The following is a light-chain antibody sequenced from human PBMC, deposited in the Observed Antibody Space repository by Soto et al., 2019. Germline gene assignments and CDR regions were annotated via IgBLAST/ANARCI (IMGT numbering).Light chain of an antibody. V-gene: IGKV3-20*01. CDR3: QQYGYSPIT. CDR2: GAS. Sequence: SPGTLSXSPGERATLSCRTSQSVGSNYLAWYQQKPGQAPRLLIYGASSRATGIADRFSGSGSGTDFTLTISRLEPEDFALYYSQQYGYSPITFGQGTRLEIK. J-gene: IGKJ5*01. CDR1: QSVGSNY.